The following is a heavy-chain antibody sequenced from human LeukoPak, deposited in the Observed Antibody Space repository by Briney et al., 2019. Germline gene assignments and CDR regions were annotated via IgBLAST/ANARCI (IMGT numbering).Heavy chain of an antibody. CDR2: IYYSGST. J-gene: IGHJ3*02. V-gene: IGHV4-31*03. Sequence: SQTLSLTCTVSGGSISSGGYYWSWIRQHPGKGLEWIGYIYYSGSTYYNPSLKSRVTISVDTSKNQFSLRLSSVTAADTAVYYCARGYSSSWYFSFDAFDIWGQGTMVTVSS. CDR1: GGSISSGGYY. D-gene: IGHD6-13*01. CDR3: ARGYSSSWYFSFDAFDI.